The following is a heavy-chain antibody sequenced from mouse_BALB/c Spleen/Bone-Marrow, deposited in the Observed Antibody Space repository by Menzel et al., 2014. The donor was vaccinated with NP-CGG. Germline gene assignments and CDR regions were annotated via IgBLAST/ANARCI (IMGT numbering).Heavy chain of an antibody. Sequence: LVESGAELVRPGSSVKISCKASGYVFSTYWMNWVKRRPGQGLEWIGQIYPGDGDANYNGKFKGTATLTADKSSSTAYMQLSSLTSEDSAVYFCARSGYGSSYDYWGQGTTLTVSS. CDR2: IYPGDGDA. V-gene: IGHV1-80*01. CDR1: GYVFSTYW. D-gene: IGHD1-1*01. CDR3: ARSGYGSSYDY. J-gene: IGHJ2*01.